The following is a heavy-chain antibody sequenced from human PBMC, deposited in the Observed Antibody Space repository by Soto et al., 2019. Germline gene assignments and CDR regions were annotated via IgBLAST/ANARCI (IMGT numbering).Heavy chain of an antibody. CDR3: PRSSIEPRVFMYPFDS. D-gene: IGHD6-6*01. CDR1: GDSITSSSHY. Sequence: SETLSLTCTVSGDSITSSSHYWGWIRQPPGQGLECIANIYDGNTYYYPSLKSRVAISLDTSKNQFSLRLNSVTAADTAVYYCPRSSIEPRVFMYPFDSWGQGTLVTVSS. V-gene: IGHV4-39*01. CDR2: IYDGNT. J-gene: IGHJ4*02.